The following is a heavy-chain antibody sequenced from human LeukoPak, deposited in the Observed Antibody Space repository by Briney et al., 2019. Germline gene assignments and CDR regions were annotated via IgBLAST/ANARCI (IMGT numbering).Heavy chain of an antibody. V-gene: IGHV4-31*03. CDR3: ARFVRGTIFGVVTHFDY. Sequence: SETLSLTCTVSGGSISSGGYYWSWIRQHPGKGLEWIGYIYYSGSTYYNPSLKSRVTISVDTSKNQFSLKLSSVTAADTAVYYCARFVRGTIFGVVTHFDYWGQGTLVTVSS. CDR1: GGSISSGGYY. CDR2: IYYSGST. D-gene: IGHD3-3*01. J-gene: IGHJ4*02.